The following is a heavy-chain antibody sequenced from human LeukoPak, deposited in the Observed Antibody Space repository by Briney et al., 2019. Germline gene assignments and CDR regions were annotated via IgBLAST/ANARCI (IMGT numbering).Heavy chain of an antibody. V-gene: IGHV3-30*04. CDR3: ARESLWFGGGGFDY. D-gene: IGHD3-10*01. Sequence: GRSLRLSCAASGFTFSSYAMRWVRQAPGKGLEWVAVISYDGSNKYYADSVKGRFTISRDNSKNTLYLQMNSLRAEDTAVYYCARESLWFGGGGFDYWGQGTLVTVSS. CDR1: GFTFSSYA. J-gene: IGHJ4*02. CDR2: ISYDGSNK.